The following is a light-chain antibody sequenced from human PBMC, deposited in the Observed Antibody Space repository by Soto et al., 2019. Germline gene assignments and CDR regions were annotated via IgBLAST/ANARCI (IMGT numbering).Light chain of an antibody. J-gene: IGKJ1*01. CDR1: ECISSY. V-gene: IGKV1-39*01. CDR2: AAS. Sequence: PPSTSSLSASVVDIFTITCRASECISSYLAWYQQKPGKAPKLLIYAASSLQSGVPSRFSGSGSGTDFTLSICSLQPEDFATYYSQQSYSTPWTCDQGTKVDIK. CDR3: QQSYSTPWT.